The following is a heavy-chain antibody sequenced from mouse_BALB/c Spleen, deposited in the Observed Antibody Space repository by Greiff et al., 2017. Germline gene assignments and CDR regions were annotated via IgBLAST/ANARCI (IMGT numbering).Heavy chain of an antibody. D-gene: IGHD2-2*01. CDR1: GYTFTSYV. J-gene: IGHJ4*01. V-gene: IGHV1-14*01. CDR2: INPYNDGT. Sequence: VHVKQSGPELVKPGASVKMSCKASGYTFTSYVMHWVKQKPGQGLEWIGYINPYNDGTKYNEKFKGKATLTSDKSSSTAYMELSSLTSEDSAVYYCARWFPRGAMDYWGQGTSVTVSS. CDR3: ARWFPRGAMDY.